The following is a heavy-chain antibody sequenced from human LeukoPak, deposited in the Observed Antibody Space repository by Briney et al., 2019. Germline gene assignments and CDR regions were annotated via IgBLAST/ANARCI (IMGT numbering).Heavy chain of an antibody. Sequence: ASVKVSCKASGYTFTSYDINWVRQATGQGLEWMGWMNPNSGNTGYAQKFQGRVTITRNTSISTAYMELSSLRSEDTAVYYCARGKTYCSSTSCYTEGAWFDPWGQGTLVTVSS. V-gene: IGHV1-8*03. CDR3: ARGKTYCSSTSCYTEGAWFDP. CDR2: MNPNSGNT. CDR1: GYTFTSYD. D-gene: IGHD2-2*02. J-gene: IGHJ5*02.